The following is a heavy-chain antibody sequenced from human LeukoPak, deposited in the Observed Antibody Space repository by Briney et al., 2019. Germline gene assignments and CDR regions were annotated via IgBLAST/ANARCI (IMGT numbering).Heavy chain of an antibody. Sequence: SETLSLTCTVSGGSISSYYWSWIRQPPGKGLEWMGYIYYSGSTNYNPSLKSRVTISVDTSKNQFSLKLSSVTAADTAVYYCARENVEMATIPRAFDIWGQGTMVTVSS. D-gene: IGHD5-24*01. CDR2: IYYSGST. CDR3: ARENVEMATIPRAFDI. J-gene: IGHJ3*02. V-gene: IGHV4-59*01. CDR1: GGSISSYY.